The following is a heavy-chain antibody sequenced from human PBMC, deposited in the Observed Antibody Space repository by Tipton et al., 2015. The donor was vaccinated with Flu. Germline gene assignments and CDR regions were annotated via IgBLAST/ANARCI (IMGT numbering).Heavy chain of an antibody. CDR1: GFTVSTSY. CDR2: VYDDGRT. Sequence: QLVQSGGGLIRPGGSLRLSCAVSGFTVSTSYMSWVRQPPGKGLEWVSIVYDDGRTYYADSVEGRFTISRDNSKDTLYLQMNSLRAEDTAVYYCARVGSRLNSYGMDVWGQGTTVTVPS. J-gene: IGHJ6*02. CDR3: ARVGSRLNSYGMDV. D-gene: IGHD2-15*01. V-gene: IGHV3-53*01.